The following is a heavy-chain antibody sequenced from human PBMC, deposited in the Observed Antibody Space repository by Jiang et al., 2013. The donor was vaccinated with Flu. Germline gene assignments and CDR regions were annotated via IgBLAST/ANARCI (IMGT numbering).Heavy chain of an antibody. J-gene: IGHJ4*02. CDR2: IYPGDSDT. V-gene: IGHV5-51*01. Sequence: SLKISCKGSGYSFYGFWIVWVRQMPGKGLEWMGIIYPGDSDTRYSPSFQGQVTISADKSISTAYLQWSSLKASDTAMYYCARALYDSSGLVDYWGQGTLVTVSS. CDR3: ARALYDSSGLVDY. CDR1: GYSFYGFW. D-gene: IGHD3-22*01.